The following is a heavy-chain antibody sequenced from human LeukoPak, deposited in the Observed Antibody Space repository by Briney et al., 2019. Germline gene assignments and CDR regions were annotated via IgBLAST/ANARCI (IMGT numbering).Heavy chain of an antibody. V-gene: IGHV3-53*01. CDR1: GFTVSSNY. CDR2: IYSGGST. Sequence: GGSLRLSRAASGFTVSSNYMSWVRQAPGKGLEWVSVIYSGGSTFYADSVKGRFTISRDNAKNTLYLQMNSLRAEDTAVYYCARDGGVPAAKAFDIWGQGTMVTVSS. CDR3: ARDGGVPAAKAFDI. D-gene: IGHD2-2*01. J-gene: IGHJ3*02.